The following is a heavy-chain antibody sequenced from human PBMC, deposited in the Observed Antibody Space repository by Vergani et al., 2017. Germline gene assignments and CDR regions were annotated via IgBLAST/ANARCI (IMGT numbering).Heavy chain of an antibody. CDR3: ARDGSRYYYYYGMDV. CDR2: INSDGSST. J-gene: IGHJ6*02. D-gene: IGHD1-26*01. Sequence: EVQLVESGGGLVKPGGSLRLPCAASGFPFRSYWMHWVRQAPGKGLVWVSPINSDGSSTSYADSVKGRFTISRDNAKNTLYLQMNGLRAEDTAVYYCARDGSRYYYYYGMDVWGQGTTVTVSS. V-gene: IGHV3-74*02. CDR1: GFPFRSYW.